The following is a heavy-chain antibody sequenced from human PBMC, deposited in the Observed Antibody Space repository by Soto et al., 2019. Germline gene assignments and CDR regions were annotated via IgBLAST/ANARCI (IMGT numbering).Heavy chain of an antibody. D-gene: IGHD3-3*01. CDR1: GYTFTSYD. Sequence: ASVKVSCKASGYTFTSYDINWVRQATGQGLEWMGWMNPNSGNTGYAQKFQGRVTMTRNTSISTAYMELSSLRSEDTAVYYCARKTYYDFWSGPETSPFDYWGQGTLVTVSS. CDR2: MNPNSGNT. V-gene: IGHV1-8*01. CDR3: ARKTYYDFWSGPETSPFDY. J-gene: IGHJ4*02.